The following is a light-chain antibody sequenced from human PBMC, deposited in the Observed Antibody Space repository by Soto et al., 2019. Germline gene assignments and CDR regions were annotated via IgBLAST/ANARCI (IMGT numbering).Light chain of an antibody. V-gene: IGKV1-5*01. Sequence: DIQMTQSPSTLSASVGDRVTITCRARQSISSWVAWYQQKPGKAPKLLIYAASTLQSGVPTRFSGYGSGTEFTLIISSLQPDDFATYFCQHYYNYPKTFGLGTKVDIK. J-gene: IGKJ1*01. CDR3: QHYYNYPKT. CDR2: AAS. CDR1: QSISSW.